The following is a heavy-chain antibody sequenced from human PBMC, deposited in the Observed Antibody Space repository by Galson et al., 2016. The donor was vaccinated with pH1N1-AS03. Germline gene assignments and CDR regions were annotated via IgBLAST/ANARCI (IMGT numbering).Heavy chain of an antibody. D-gene: IGHD2-2*01. J-gene: IGHJ4*02. V-gene: IGHV3-53*01. CDR2: IYSGGIT. Sequence: SLRLSCAASGFTVSSNYMSWVRQAPGKGLEWVSVIYSGGITYYADSVKGRFTISRESSKNTLYLQMNSLRAEDTAGYYCARLRVVVVPAALGGSDYFDSWGQGTLVTVSS. CDR1: GFTVSSNY. CDR3: ARLRVVVVPAALGGSDYFDS.